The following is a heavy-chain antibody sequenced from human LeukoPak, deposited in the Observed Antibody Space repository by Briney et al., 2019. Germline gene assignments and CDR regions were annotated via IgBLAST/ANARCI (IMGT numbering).Heavy chain of an antibody. V-gene: IGHV4-4*07. J-gene: IGHJ5*02. Sequence: SEALSLTCTVSGGSLSSYYWSWIRQPAGKGLEWIGRIYTSGSTNYNPSLKSRVTMSVDTSKNQFSLKLSSVTAADTALYYCASSYANWFDPWGQGTLVTVSS. D-gene: IGHD5-18*01. CDR1: GGSLSSYY. CDR3: ASSYANWFDP. CDR2: IYTSGST.